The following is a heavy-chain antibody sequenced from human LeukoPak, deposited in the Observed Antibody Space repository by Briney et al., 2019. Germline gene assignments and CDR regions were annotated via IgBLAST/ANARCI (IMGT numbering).Heavy chain of an antibody. CDR1: GGSINSFL. CDR3: ARRGAAVADSLFAFDI. J-gene: IGHJ3*02. Sequence: SETLSLTCTLSGGSINSFLWSWIRQSPGKGLEWMAYIYYSGSTNYNPSLKGRVTISVDTSKNQFSLKLSSVTAADTAVYYCARRGAAVADSLFAFDIWGQGTMVTVSS. D-gene: IGHD6-19*01. V-gene: IGHV4-59*01. CDR2: IYYSGST.